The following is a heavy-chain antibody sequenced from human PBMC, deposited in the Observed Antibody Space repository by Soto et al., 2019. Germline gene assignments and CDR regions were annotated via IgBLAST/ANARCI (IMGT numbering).Heavy chain of an antibody. Sequence: EVQLVESGGGLVQPGGSLRLSCAASGFTFSSYAMHWVRQAPGKGLEYVSAISSNGGSTYYANSVKGRFTISRDNSKNTLYLQMGSLRAEDMAVYYCERGYMDVWGKGTTVTVSS. CDR2: ISSNGGST. CDR1: GFTFSSYA. CDR3: ERGYMDV. J-gene: IGHJ6*04. V-gene: IGHV3-64*01.